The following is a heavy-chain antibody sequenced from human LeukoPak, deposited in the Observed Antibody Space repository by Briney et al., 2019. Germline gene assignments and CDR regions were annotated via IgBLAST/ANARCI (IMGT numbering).Heavy chain of an antibody. CDR1: GFTFSQNW. V-gene: IGHV3-23*01. D-gene: IGHD6-19*01. J-gene: IGHJ6*02. Sequence: GGSLRLSCAASGFTFSQNWLHWVRQAPGKGLEWVSAISGSGGSTYYADSVKGRFTISRDNSKNTLYLQMNSLRAEDTAVYYCAKGQEVKQSPGMDVWGQGTTVTVSS. CDR2: ISGSGGST. CDR3: AKGQEVKQSPGMDV.